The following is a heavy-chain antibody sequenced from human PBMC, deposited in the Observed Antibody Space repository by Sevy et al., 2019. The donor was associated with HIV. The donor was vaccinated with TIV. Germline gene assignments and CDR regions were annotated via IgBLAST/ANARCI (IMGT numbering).Heavy chain of an antibody. CDR2: ISSSSSTI. CDR1: GFTFSSYS. CDR3: ARRDIVLVPAAGGMDV. V-gene: IGHV3-48*02. J-gene: IGHJ6*02. Sequence: GGSLRLSCAASGFTFSSYSMNWVRQAPGKGLEWVSYISSSSSTIDYADSVKGRFTISRDNAKNSLYLQMNSLRDEDTAVYYCARRDIVLVPAAGGMDVWGQGTTVTVSS. D-gene: IGHD2-2*01.